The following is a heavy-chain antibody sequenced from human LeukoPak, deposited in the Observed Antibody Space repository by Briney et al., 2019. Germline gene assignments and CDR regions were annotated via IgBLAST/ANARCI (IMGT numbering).Heavy chain of an antibody. Sequence: SVRVSCKASGYTFTSYYMHWVRQAPGQGGEGLGIINPSGGGISYENKFHGRVTMTRDMSTSTVYMELSSLRSEDTAVYYCARDTYYGSGSLGTNWFDPWGQGTLVTVSS. J-gene: IGHJ5*02. CDR1: GYTFTSYY. V-gene: IGHV1-46*01. CDR2: INPSGGGI. CDR3: ARDTYYGSGSLGTNWFDP. D-gene: IGHD3-10*01.